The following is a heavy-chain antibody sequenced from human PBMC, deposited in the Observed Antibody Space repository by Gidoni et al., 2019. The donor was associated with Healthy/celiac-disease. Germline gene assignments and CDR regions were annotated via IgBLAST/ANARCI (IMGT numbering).Heavy chain of an antibody. CDR1: GGTFSSYA. J-gene: IGHJ4*02. CDR2: NIPLFGTA. Sequence: AVKKPGSSVKVSCKASGGTFSSYAISWVRQAPGQGLEWMGGNIPLFGTANYAQKFQGRVTITADESTSTAYMELSSLRSEDKAVYYCARRDSSGWYSLFDYWGQGTLVTVSS. D-gene: IGHD6-19*01. CDR3: ARRDSSGWYSLFDY. V-gene: IGHV1-69*01.